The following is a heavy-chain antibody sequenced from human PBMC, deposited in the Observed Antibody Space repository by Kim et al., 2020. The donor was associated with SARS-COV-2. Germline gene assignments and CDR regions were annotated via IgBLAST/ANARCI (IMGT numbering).Heavy chain of an antibody. CDR1: GGSISSHY. J-gene: IGHJ3*02. V-gene: IGHV4-4*07. D-gene: IGHD2-2*01. CDR3: ARTLLPAAKGASDI. CDR2: IHISGTT. Sequence: SETLSLTCTVSGGSISSHYWSWIRQPAGKGLEWIGRIHISGTTNYNPSLKSRVTMSVDTSKNQFSLNLNSVTAADTAVYYCARTLLPAAKGASDIWGQGTMVTVSP.